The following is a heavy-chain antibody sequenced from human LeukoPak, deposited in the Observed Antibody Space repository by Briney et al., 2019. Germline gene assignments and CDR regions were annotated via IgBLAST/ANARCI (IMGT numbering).Heavy chain of an antibody. V-gene: IGHV1-69*04. J-gene: IGHJ4*02. CDR3: ARARLRGYYYDSSGYSYFDY. CDR1: GGTFSSYA. Sequence: GASVKVSCKASGGTFSSYAISWVRQAPGQGLEWMGRIIPILGIANYAQKFQGRVTITADKSTSTAYMELSSLRSEDTAVYYCARARLRGYYYDSSGYSYFDYWGQGTLVTVSS. CDR2: IIPILGIA. D-gene: IGHD3-22*01.